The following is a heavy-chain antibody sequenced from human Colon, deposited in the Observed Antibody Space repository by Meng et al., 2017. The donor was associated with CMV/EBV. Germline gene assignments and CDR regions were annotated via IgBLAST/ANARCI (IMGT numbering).Heavy chain of an antibody. CDR3: AKDPVTCSSTSCYLANWFDP. J-gene: IGHJ5*02. V-gene: IGHV3-30*02. Sequence: SYGMHWVRQAPGKGLEWVAFIRYDGSNKYYADSVKGRFTISRDNSKNTLYLQMNSLRAEDTAVYYCAKDPVTCSSTSCYLANWFDPWGQGTLVTVSS. D-gene: IGHD2-2*01. CDR2: IRYDGSNK. CDR1: SYG.